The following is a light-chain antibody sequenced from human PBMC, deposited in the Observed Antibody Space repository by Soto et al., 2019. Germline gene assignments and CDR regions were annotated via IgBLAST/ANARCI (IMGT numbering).Light chain of an antibody. V-gene: IGKV3-11*01. CDR2: DAS. CDR3: QQHNNGLT. CDR1: GSVDSY. Sequence: EIVLTQSPATLSLSPGECSTLSCRARGSVDSYLAWYQQKPGQAPRLLIFDASNRATGIPARFSGSGSGTDFTLTIISLEPEDFAVYYCQQHNNGLTFGGGTKVEMK. J-gene: IGKJ4*01.